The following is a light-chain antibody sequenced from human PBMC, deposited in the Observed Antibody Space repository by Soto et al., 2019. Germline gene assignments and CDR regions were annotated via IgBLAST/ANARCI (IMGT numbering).Light chain of an antibody. CDR1: QSVSSSY. Sequence: EIVLTQSPGTLSLSPGERATLSCRASQSVSSSYLAWYQQKPGQAPGLLIYGASSRATGIPDRFSGSGSGTDFTLTISRLEPEDFAVYYCQQYGSSLPITFGQGTRLEIK. V-gene: IGKV3-20*01. J-gene: IGKJ5*01. CDR3: QQYGSSLPIT. CDR2: GAS.